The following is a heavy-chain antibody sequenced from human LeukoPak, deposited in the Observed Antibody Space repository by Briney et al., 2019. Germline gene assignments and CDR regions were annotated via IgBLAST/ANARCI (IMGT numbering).Heavy chain of an antibody. V-gene: IGHV3-33*06. CDR1: GFTFSSYG. CDR2: IWYDESNK. J-gene: IGHJ4*02. Sequence: GGSLRLSCAASGFTFSSYGMHWVRQAPGKGLEWVVVIWYDESNKYYADSVKGRFTISRDNSKNTLYLQMNSLRAEDTAVYYCAKDVADCGGDCLFDYWGQGNLVTVSS. D-gene: IGHD2-21*02. CDR3: AKDVADCGGDCLFDY.